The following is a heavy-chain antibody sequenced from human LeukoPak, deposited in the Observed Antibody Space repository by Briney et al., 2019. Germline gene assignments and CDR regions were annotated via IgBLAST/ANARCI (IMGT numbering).Heavy chain of an antibody. CDR2: IYPGDSDT. D-gene: IGHD3-22*01. CDR3: ARHDSSGYYGFGNAFDI. V-gene: IGHV5-51*01. J-gene: IGHJ3*02. Sequence: GESLKISCKGSGYSFTSYWIGWVRQMLGKGLEWMGIIYPGDSDTRYSPSFQGKVTISSDKSISTAYLQWSSLKASDTAMYYCARHDSSGYYGFGNAFDIWGQGTMVTVSS. CDR1: GYSFTSYW.